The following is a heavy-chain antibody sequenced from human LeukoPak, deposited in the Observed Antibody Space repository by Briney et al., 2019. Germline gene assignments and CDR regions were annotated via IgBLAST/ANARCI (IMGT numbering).Heavy chain of an antibody. CDR2: IYYSGST. Sequence: SETLSLTCTVSGGSISSGDYYWTWIRQPPGKGLEWIGYIYYSGSTNYNPSLKSRVTISVDTSKNQFSLKLSSVTAADTAVYYCARQVGLYYFDYWGQGTLVTVSS. CDR3: ARQVGLYYFDY. J-gene: IGHJ4*02. D-gene: IGHD1-26*01. CDR1: GGSISSGDYY. V-gene: IGHV4-61*08.